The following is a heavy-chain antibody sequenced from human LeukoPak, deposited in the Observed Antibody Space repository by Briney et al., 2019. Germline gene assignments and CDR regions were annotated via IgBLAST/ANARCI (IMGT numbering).Heavy chain of an antibody. CDR3: AKGVHDFWSGSCYGMDV. V-gene: IGHV3-30*18. CDR2: ISYDGSNK. Sequence: GGSLRLSCAASGFTFSSYGMHWVRQAPGKGLEWVAVISYDGSNKYYADSVKGRFTISRDNSKNTLYLQMNSLRAEDTAVYYCAKGVHDFWSGSCYGMDVWGQGTTVTVSS. D-gene: IGHD3-3*01. J-gene: IGHJ6*02. CDR1: GFTFSSYG.